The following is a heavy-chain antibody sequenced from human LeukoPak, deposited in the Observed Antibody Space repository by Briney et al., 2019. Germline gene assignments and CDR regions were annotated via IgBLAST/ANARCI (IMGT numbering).Heavy chain of an antibody. CDR2: IIPILGIA. J-gene: IGHJ4*02. D-gene: IGHD5-24*01. CDR3: ARDRRDGYNYLGFDY. V-gene: IGHV1-69*04. Sequence: ASVKVSCKASGGTFSSYAISWVRRAPGQGLEWMGRIIPILGIANYAQKFQGRVTITADKSTSTAYMELSSLRSEDTAVYYCARDRRDGYNYLGFDYWGQGTLVTVSS. CDR1: GGTFSSYA.